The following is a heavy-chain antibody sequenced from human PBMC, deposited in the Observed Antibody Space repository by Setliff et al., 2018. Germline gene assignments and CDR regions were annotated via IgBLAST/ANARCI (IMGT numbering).Heavy chain of an antibody. J-gene: IGHJ6*03. CDR3: ARHDARGYYYYMDV. D-gene: IGHD3-10*01. V-gene: IGHV4-39*01. Sequence: LSLTCTVSGGSISSSDFYWGWIRQPPGKGLEWIGSIYYSGTTYYNPSLKSPVTISIDTSKNQFSLKLSSVTAADTAIYYCARHDARGYYYYMDVWGEGTTVTV. CDR1: GGSISSSDFY. CDR2: IYYSGTT.